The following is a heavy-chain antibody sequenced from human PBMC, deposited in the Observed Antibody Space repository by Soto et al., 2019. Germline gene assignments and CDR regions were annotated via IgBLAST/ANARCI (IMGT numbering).Heavy chain of an antibody. CDR2: IYPGDSDT. J-gene: IGHJ6*02. Sequence: GESLKISCKGSGYSLTSYWIGWVRQMPGKGLEWMGIIYPGDSDTRYSPSFQGQVTISADKSISTAYLQWSSLRASDTAMYYCARFARDSSSYYYGMAVWGQGTTATVSS. CDR1: GYSLTSYW. D-gene: IGHD6-6*01. V-gene: IGHV5-51*01. CDR3: ARFARDSSSYYYGMAV.